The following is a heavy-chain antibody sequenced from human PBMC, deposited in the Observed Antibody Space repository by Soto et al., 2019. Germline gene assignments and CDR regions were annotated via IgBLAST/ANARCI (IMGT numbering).Heavy chain of an antibody. CDR1: GFTFSSYA. CDR3: AKDRTPIAAAGTTASS. J-gene: IGHJ4*02. CDR2: ISGSGGST. D-gene: IGHD6-13*01. V-gene: IGHV3-23*01. Sequence: EVQLLESGGGLVQPGGSLRLSCAASGFTFSSYAMSWVRQAPGKGLEWVSAISGSGGSTYYADSVKGRFTISRDNSKNTLYLQMNSLRAEDTAVYYCAKDRTPIAAAGTTASSWGQGTLVTVSS.